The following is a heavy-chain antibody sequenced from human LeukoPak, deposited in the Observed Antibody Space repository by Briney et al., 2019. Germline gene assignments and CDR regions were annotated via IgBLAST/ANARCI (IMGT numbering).Heavy chain of an antibody. Sequence: GGSLRLSCAASGFTVSSYAMNWVRQAPGKGLEWVSAISGGGGTTYYADSVKGRFTISRDNSKNTLFLQMNSLRAEDTAVYYCAKDREGLSSGYDLEYFVYWGQGTLVTVSS. CDR3: AKDREGLSSGYDLEYFVY. J-gene: IGHJ4*02. CDR2: ISGGGGTT. CDR1: GFTVSSYA. D-gene: IGHD5-12*01. V-gene: IGHV3-23*01.